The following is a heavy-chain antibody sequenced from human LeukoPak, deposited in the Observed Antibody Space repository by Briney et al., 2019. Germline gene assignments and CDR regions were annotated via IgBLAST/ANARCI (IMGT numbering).Heavy chain of an antibody. J-gene: IGHJ6*03. D-gene: IGHD1-1*01. CDR3: ARVSWFPGTSYYYMDV. V-gene: IGHV4-59*01. Sequence: SETLSLTCTVSDGSISGYSWSWIRQPPGKGLEWIGYIYYSGTTNYNPSLKSRVTISVDTSKNQFSLKLSSVTAADTAVYYCARVSWFPGTSYYYMDVWGKGTTVTVSS. CDR1: DGSISGYS. CDR2: IYYSGTT.